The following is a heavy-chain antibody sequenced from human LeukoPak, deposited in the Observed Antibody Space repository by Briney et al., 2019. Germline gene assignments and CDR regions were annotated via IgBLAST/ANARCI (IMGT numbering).Heavy chain of an antibody. CDR2: IYHSGIT. Sequence: SETLSLTCAVSGCSISSSNWWSWVRQPPGKGLEWIGEIYHSGITNYNPSLKSRVTISVDKSKNHFSLKLSSVTAADTAVYYCATYTVSGFDIWGQGTMVTVSS. V-gene: IGHV4-4*02. CDR3: ATYTVSGFDI. J-gene: IGHJ3*02. CDR1: GCSISSSNW. D-gene: IGHD2-2*02.